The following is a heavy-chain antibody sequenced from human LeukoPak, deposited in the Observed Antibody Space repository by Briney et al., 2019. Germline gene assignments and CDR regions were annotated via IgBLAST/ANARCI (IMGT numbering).Heavy chain of an antibody. D-gene: IGHD6-13*01. CDR3: AKEDRRAAGTNSFNY. CDR1: GFTFSSYG. CDR2: IWYDGSNK. Sequence: SGGSLRLSCAASGFTFSSYGMHWVRQAPGKGLEWVAVIWYDGSNKYYADSVKGRFTISRDNSKNTLYLQMNSLRAEDTALYYCAKEDRRAAGTNSFNYWGQGTLVTVSS. V-gene: IGHV3-33*06. J-gene: IGHJ4*02.